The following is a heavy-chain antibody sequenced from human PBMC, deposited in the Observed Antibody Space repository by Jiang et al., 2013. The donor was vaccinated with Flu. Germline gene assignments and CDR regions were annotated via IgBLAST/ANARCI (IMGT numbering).Heavy chain of an antibody. CDR2: IYWDDDK. D-gene: IGHD6-13*01. V-gene: IGHV2-5*02. Sequence: KPTQTLTLTCTFSGFSLSTSGVGVGWIRQPPGKALEWLALIYWDDDKRYSPSLKSRLTITKDTSKNQVVLTMTNMDPVDTATYYCAHRPFAIAAAAHYFDYWGQGTLVTVSS. J-gene: IGHJ4*02. CDR1: GFSLSTSGVG. CDR3: AHRPFAIAAAAHYFDY.